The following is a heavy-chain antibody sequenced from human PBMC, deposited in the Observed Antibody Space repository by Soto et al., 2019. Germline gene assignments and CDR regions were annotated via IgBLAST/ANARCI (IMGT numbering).Heavy chain of an antibody. J-gene: IGHJ3*02. V-gene: IGHV4-31*03. D-gene: IGHD3-22*01. CDR2: IYYSGST. Sequence: SETLSLTCTVSGGSISSGGYYWSWIRQHPGKGLEWIGYIYYSGSTYYNPSLKSRVTISVDASKNQFSLKLSSVTAADTAVYYCARVDYYDSSGSLAFDIWGQGTMVTVSS. CDR1: GGSISSGGYY. CDR3: ARVDYYDSSGSLAFDI.